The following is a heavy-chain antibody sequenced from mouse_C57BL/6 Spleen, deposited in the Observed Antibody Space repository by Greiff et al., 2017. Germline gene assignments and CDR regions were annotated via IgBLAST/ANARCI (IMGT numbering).Heavy chain of an antibody. Sequence: VQLQQPGAELVMPGASVKLSCKASGYTFTSYWMHWVKQRPGQGLEWIGEIDPSDSYTNYNQKFKGKSTLTVDKSSSTAYMQLSSLTSEDSAVYYCARGGYYDLVPMDYWGQGTSVTVSS. D-gene: IGHD2-3*01. CDR3: ARGGYYDLVPMDY. CDR2: IDPSDSYT. J-gene: IGHJ4*01. CDR1: GYTFTSYW. V-gene: IGHV1-69*01.